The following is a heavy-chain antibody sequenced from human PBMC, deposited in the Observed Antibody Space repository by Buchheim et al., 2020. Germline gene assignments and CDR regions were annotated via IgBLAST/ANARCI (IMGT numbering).Heavy chain of an antibody. CDR2: INHSGRT. J-gene: IGHJ5*02. CDR1: GGSFSGYY. D-gene: IGHD6-19*01. CDR3: ARAQEVAGRYWFDP. V-gene: IGHV4-34*01. Sequence: QVQLQQWGAGLLKPSETLSLTCAVYGGSFSGYYWSWIRQPPGKGLEWIGEINHSGRTNYNPSLKSRVTISVDTSKNKFSLKLSSVTAADTAVYYCARAQEVAGRYWFDPWGQGTL.